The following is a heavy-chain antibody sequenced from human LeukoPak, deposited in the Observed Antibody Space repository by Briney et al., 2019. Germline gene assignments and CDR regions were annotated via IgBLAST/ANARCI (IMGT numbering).Heavy chain of an antibody. J-gene: IGHJ4*02. D-gene: IGHD3-3*01. Sequence: GGSLRLFCAASGFAFSTSWMHWVRQAPGKGLVWVSRISSDGSSTIYADSVMGRFTISRDNAKNTLYLQMNSLRAEDTAVYYCARPFWSGYELDYWGQGTLVTVSS. V-gene: IGHV3-74*01. CDR2: ISSDGSST. CDR1: GFAFSTSW. CDR3: ARPFWSGYELDY.